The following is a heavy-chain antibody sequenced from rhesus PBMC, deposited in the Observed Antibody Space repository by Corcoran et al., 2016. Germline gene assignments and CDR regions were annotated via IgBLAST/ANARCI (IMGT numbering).Heavy chain of an antibody. CDR2: ISYRGGP. CDR1: GGSISSSYYY. V-gene: IGHV4-122*02. CDR3: AREGGYSYRQRVYGLDS. Sequence: QVQLQESGPGLVKPSETLSLTCAVSGGSISSSYYYWHWIRLAPGKGLEWIGYISYRGGPSYNPSLKSRVTISRDTSKNQFSLKLNSVTAADTAVYYCAREGGYSYRQRVYGLDSWGQGVVVIVSS. D-gene: IGHD5-12*01. J-gene: IGHJ6*01.